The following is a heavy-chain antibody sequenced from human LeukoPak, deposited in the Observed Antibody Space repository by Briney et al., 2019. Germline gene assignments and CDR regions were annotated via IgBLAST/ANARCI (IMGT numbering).Heavy chain of an antibody. V-gene: IGHV1-18*01. J-gene: IGHJ4*02. D-gene: IGHD1-7*01. Sequence: ASVQVSCKASGYTFINSAIGWVRQAPGHRLEWMGWISPYHGYTKYAEGLQGRVTMTTHTSTNTAYMELRSRLTDDTTMYYCAKVGANYDRLLDCWRQETRVT. CDR3: AKVGANYDRLLDC. CDR2: ISPYHGYT. CDR1: GYTFINSA.